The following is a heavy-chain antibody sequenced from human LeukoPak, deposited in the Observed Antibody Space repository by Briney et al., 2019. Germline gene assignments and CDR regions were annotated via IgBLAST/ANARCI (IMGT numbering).Heavy chain of an antibody. CDR1: GFTFSTYW. J-gene: IGHJ4*02. CDR2: ISSDGINT. D-gene: IGHD2-15*01. Sequence: GGSLRLSCAASGFTFSTYWMHWVRQAPGKGLVWVSRISSDGINTNYADSVKGRFTISRDSSKNTLFLQMNRLRPEDAAVYYCAKAPVTTCRGAFCYPFDYWGLGTLVTVSS. V-gene: IGHV3-74*01. CDR3: AKAPVTTCRGAFCYPFDY.